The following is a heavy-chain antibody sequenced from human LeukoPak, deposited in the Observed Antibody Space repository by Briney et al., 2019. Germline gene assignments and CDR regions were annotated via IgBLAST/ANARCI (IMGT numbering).Heavy chain of an antibody. D-gene: IGHD5-12*01. Sequence: ASVKVSCKASGYTFTNYALHWVRQAPGQRLEWMGWINTGNGNTKYSQKFQGRVTITRATSASTAYMELSSLRSEDTAVYYCARVGYSGYDSRPVFNYWGQGTLVTVSP. CDR3: ARVGYSGYDSRPVFNY. V-gene: IGHV1-3*04. J-gene: IGHJ4*02. CDR2: INTGNGNT. CDR1: GYTFTNYA.